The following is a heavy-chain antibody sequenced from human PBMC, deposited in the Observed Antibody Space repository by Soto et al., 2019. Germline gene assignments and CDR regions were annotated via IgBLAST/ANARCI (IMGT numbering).Heavy chain of an antibody. CDR1: GFTFSSYA. J-gene: IGHJ4*02. CDR2: ISGSSTST. D-gene: IGHD3-10*01. CDR3: AKAPSSGFAMENYFDY. Sequence: EVQLSGSGGGLVQPGGSLRLSCAASGFTFSSYAMSWVRQAPGKGLEWVSAISGSSTSTYYADSVKVRFTISRDNSKNTLYLQMNSLRAEDTEVYYCAKAPSSGFAMENYFDYWGQGTLVTVSS. V-gene: IGHV3-23*01.